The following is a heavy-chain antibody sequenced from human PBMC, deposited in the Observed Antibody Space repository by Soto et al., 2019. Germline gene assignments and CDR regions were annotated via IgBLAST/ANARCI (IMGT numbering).Heavy chain of an antibody. CDR2: IKSKTDGGTT. J-gene: IGHJ6*02. Sequence: GGSLRLSCAASGFTFSNAWMSWVRQAPGKGLEWVGRIKSKTDGGTTDYAAPVKGRFTVSRDDSKNTLYLQMNSLKTEDTAMYYCARHRHSSGLRSSRMDVWGQGTTVTVSS. CDR3: ARHRHSSGLRSSRMDV. D-gene: IGHD6-19*01. CDR1: GFTFSNAW. V-gene: IGHV3-15*01.